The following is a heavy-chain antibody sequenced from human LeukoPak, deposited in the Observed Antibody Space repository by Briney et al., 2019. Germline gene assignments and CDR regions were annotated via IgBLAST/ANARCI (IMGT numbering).Heavy chain of an antibody. CDR2: IYTSGST. V-gene: IGHV4-61*02. CDR1: GGSISSGSYY. Sequence: SETLSLTCTVSGGSISSGSYYWTWIRQPAGKGLEWIGRIYTSGSTNYNPSLKSRVTISVDTSKNQFSLMLISVTAADTAVYYCAKDNGDWTRGTLLPRESYFDYWGQGTLVTVSS. J-gene: IGHJ4*02. CDR3: AKDNGDWTRGTLLPRESYFDY. D-gene: IGHD2/OR15-2a*01.